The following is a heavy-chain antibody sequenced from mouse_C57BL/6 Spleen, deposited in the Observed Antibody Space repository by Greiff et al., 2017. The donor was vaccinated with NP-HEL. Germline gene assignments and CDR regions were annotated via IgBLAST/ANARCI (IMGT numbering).Heavy chain of an antibody. V-gene: IGHV1-26*01. CDR1: GYTFTDYY. D-gene: IGHD2-5*01. Sequence: EVQLQQSGPELVKPGASVKISCKASGYTFTDYYMNWVKQSPGKSLEWIGDINPNNGGTSSNQKFKGKATLTVDKSSSTAYMELRSLTSEDSAVDDCARNSNYVHYYAMDYWGQGTSVTVSS. CDR3: ARNSNYVHYYAMDY. J-gene: IGHJ4*01. CDR2: INPNNGGT.